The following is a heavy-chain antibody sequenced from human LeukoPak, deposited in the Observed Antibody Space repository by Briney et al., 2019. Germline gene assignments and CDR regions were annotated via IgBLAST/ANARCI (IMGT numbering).Heavy chain of an antibody. D-gene: IGHD3-10*01. CDR3: ARRGPYGSGSEDAFDI. J-gene: IGHJ3*02. CDR2: IYPRDSHT. V-gene: IGHV5-51*01. CDR1: GYRFSNYW. Sequence: GESLKISCKGYGYRFSNYWIGWVRQMPGKGLEWMGIIYPRDSHTIYSPSFQGQVTISADKSISTAYLQWTSLKASDTAMYYCARRGPYGSGSEDAFDIWGQGTMVTVSS.